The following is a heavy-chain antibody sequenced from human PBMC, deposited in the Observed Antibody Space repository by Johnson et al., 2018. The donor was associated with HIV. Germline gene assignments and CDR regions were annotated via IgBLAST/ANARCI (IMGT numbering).Heavy chain of an antibody. D-gene: IGHD2-15*01. CDR2: ISYDGSNK. J-gene: IGHJ3*02. V-gene: IGHV3-30*04. CDR3: TTPGDRWYTLVGEAAFDI. Sequence: QVQLVESGGGVVQPGRSLRLSCAASGFTFSSYAMHWVRQAPGKGLEWVAVISYDGSNKYYADSVKGRFTISRDNSKNTLHLKMNSLRVDDTAVYYGTTPGDRWYTLVGEAAFDIWGQGTMVTVSS. CDR1: GFTFSSYA.